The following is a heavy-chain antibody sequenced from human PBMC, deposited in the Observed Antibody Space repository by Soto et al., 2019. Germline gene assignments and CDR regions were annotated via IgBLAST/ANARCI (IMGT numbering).Heavy chain of an antibody. CDR1: GYTFTSYG. CDR2: ISAYNGNT. J-gene: IGHJ6*02. CDR3: ARSVSFRYQLLKRGMDV. Sequence: QVQLVQSGAEVKKPGASVKVSCKASGYTFTSYGISWVRQAPGQGLEWMGWISAYNGNTNYAQKFQGRVMITVDESTSTAYMELSSLRSEDTAVYYCARSVSFRYQLLKRGMDVWGQGTTVTVSS. D-gene: IGHD2-2*01. V-gene: IGHV1-18*01.